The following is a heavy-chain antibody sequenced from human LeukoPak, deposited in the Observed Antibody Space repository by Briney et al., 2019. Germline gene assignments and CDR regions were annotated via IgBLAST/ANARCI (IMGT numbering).Heavy chain of an antibody. Sequence: GRSLRLSCAASGFTFSSYGMHWVRQAPGKGLEWVAVISYDGSNKYYADSVKGRFTISRDNSKNTLYLQMNSLRAEDTAVYYCAKDNYCLDYWGQGTLVTVSS. V-gene: IGHV3-30*18. CDR1: GFTFSSYG. CDR2: ISYDGSNK. CDR3: AKDNYCLDY. D-gene: IGHD2/OR15-2a*01. J-gene: IGHJ4*02.